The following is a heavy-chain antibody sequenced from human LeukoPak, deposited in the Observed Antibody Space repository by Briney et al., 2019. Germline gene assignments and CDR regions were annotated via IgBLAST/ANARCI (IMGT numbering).Heavy chain of an antibody. J-gene: IGHJ4*02. V-gene: IGHV3-23*01. CDR3: AKDFLRWGSGWSGGLDY. CDR1: GFAFSSFA. CDR2: IRGPATST. D-gene: IGHD6-19*01. Sequence: GGSLRLSCAASGFAFSSFAMSWVRQAPGKGLEWVSAIRGPATSTYYADSVKGRFTISRDNSKNTLYLEMNSLRAEDTAIYYCAKDFLRWGSGWSGGLDYWGQGTLVTVPS.